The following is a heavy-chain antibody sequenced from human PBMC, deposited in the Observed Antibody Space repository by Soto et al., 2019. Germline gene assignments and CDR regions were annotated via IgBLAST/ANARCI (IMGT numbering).Heavy chain of an antibody. J-gene: IGHJ4*02. Sequence: ASETLSLTCTVSVGSISSSSYYWGWIRQPPGKGLEWIGSIYYSGSTYYNPSLKSRVTISVDTSKNQFSLKLSSVTAADTAVYYCARTRYYYDSSGYYYFDYWGQGTLVTVS. D-gene: IGHD3-22*01. CDR2: IYYSGST. CDR3: ARTRYYYDSSGYYYFDY. CDR1: VGSISSSSYY. V-gene: IGHV4-39*01.